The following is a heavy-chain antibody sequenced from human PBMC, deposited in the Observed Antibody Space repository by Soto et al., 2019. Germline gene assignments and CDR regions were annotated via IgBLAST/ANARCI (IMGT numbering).Heavy chain of an antibody. J-gene: IGHJ5*02. CDR3: ARRGRSSPGWFDP. V-gene: IGHV1-2*02. CDR1: GYTFTGYY. Sequence: QVQLVQSGAEVKKPGASVKVSCKASGYTFTGYYMHWVRQAPGQGLEWMGWINPNSGGTNYAQKIQGRVTMTRDTSISTAYMELSRLRSDDTAVYYCARRGRSSPGWFDPWGQGTLVTVSS. D-gene: IGHD1-26*01. CDR2: INPNSGGT.